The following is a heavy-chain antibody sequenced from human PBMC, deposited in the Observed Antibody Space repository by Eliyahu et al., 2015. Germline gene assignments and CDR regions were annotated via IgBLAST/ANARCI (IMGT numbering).Heavy chain of an antibody. CDR3: ATKGIVGATFDY. V-gene: IGHV3-23*01. D-gene: IGHD1-26*01. Sequence: EVQLLESGGGLVQPGGSLRLXCSAXGFTFXSYAMXWVPQAPGKGLXWVSAISGSGGSKYYADSVKGRFTISRDNSKNTLYLQMNSLRAEDTAVYYCATKGIVGATFDYWGQGTLVTVSS. CDR2: ISGSGGSK. CDR1: GFTFXSYA. J-gene: IGHJ4*02.